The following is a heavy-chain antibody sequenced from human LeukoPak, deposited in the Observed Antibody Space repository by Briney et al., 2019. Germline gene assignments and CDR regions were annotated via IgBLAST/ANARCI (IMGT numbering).Heavy chain of an antibody. CDR1: GGSISGRY. V-gene: IGHV4-59*08. CDR3: VVTQKWLAFDY. CDR2: WRYDGSP. J-gene: IGHJ4*02. Sequence: SETLSLTCAVSGGSISGRYWSWIRQPPGKGLEWIANWRYDGSPNYTPSLESRATISLDTSKNQFSLRLTPVTAADTAVYYCVVTQKWLAFDYWGQGILVTVSS. D-gene: IGHD6-19*01.